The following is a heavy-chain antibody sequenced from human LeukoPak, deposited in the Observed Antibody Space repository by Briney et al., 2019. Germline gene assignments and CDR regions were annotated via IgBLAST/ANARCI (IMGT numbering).Heavy chain of an antibody. J-gene: IGHJ4*02. CDR2: INSDGSST. CDR1: GFTFSSYW. CDR3: VREPQAEYYFDY. Sequence: GSLGLSCAASGFTFSSYWMHWVRQAPGKGLVWVSRINSDGSSTTYADSVKGRLTISRGNAKNTLYLQMNSLRAEDTAVYYCVREPQAEYYFDYWGQGTLVTVSS. D-gene: IGHD1-14*01. V-gene: IGHV3-74*01.